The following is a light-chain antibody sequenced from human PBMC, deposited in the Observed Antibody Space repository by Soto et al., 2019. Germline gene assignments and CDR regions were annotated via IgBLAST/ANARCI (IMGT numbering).Light chain of an antibody. Sequence: IVLTQSAATLSVSPGQRATLSCRASQSVSSNLAWYQQKPGQAPRLLIYGASTRATGIPARFSGSGSGTEFTPTISSLQSEDFAVYYCQQYNNWPPWTFGQGTKVDIK. J-gene: IGKJ1*01. CDR2: GAS. CDR3: QQYNNWPPWT. CDR1: QSVSSN. V-gene: IGKV3-15*01.